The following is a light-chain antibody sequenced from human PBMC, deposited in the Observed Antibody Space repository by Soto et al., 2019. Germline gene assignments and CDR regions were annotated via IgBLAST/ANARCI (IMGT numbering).Light chain of an antibody. Sequence: QSALTQPDSVSGSPGQSITISCTGTSSDIGGYNYVSWYQQHPGKAPKLMIYDVSNRPSGVSNRFSGSKSGNTASLTISGLQAEDEADYYCSSQAVSSTLVFGGGTKLTVL. CDR3: SSQAVSSTLV. CDR2: DVS. V-gene: IGLV2-14*01. J-gene: IGLJ2*01. CDR1: SSDIGGYNY.